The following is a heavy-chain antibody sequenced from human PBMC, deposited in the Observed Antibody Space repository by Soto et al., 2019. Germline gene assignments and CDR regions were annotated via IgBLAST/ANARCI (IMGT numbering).Heavy chain of an antibody. CDR2: ISSSGSST. CDR3: ARDSSQASGSSGSFGFHY. V-gene: IGHV3-11*01. Sequence: GGSLRLSCAASGFTFGDYYMSCIRQAPGKGLEWVSYISSSGSSTYYVDSVRGRFTISRDNAKNSLYLQMNSLRAEDTAVYYCARDSSQASGSSGSFGFHYWGQGTLVTVSS. D-gene: IGHD3-22*01. CDR1: GFTFGDYY. J-gene: IGHJ4*02.